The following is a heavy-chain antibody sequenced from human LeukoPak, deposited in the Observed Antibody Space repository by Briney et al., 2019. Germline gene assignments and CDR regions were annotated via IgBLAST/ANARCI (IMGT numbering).Heavy chain of an antibody. CDR1: GFTFDDYA. CDR2: ISWDGGST. V-gene: IGHV3-43D*04. CDR3: ASKTATAEKNYYYYYRDL. D-gene: IGHD6-13*01. J-gene: IGHJ6*03. Sequence: PGGSLRLSCAAFGFTFDDYAMHWVRQAPGKGLEWVSLISWDGGSTYYADSVKGRFTISRDNSKNSLYLQINSLRAEATAWYLCASKTATAEKNYYYYYRDLWPKGTRDTVFS.